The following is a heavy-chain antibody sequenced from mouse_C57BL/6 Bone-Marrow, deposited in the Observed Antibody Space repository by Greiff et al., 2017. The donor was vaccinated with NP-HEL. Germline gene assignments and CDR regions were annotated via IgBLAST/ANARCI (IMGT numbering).Heavy chain of an antibody. CDR3: ARWARGYGNYGFAY. CDR1: GYTFTDYN. V-gene: IGHV1-18*01. D-gene: IGHD2-1*01. CDR2: INPNNGGT. J-gene: IGHJ3*01. Sequence: VQLKQSGPELVKPGASVKIPCKASGYTFTDYNMDWVKQSHGKSLEWIGDINPNNGGTIYNQKFKGKATLTVDKSSSTAYMELRSLTSEDTAVYYCARWARGYGNYGFAYWGQGTLVTVSA.